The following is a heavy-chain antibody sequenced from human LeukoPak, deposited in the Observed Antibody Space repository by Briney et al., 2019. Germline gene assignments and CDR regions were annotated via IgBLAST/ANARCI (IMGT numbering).Heavy chain of an antibody. D-gene: IGHD5-24*01. CDR2: IKKDGSDK. J-gene: IGHJ4*02. CDR3: ARNRGWQQFDC. Sequence: GGSLRLSCAASGFTFSDYWIDWVRQAPGKGLEWVANIKKDGSDKYFLESVKGRFTISRVNAKKSLYLQMNNLRAEDTAVYYCARNRGWQQFDCWGQGTLVTVSS. CDR1: GFTFSDYW. V-gene: IGHV3-7*01.